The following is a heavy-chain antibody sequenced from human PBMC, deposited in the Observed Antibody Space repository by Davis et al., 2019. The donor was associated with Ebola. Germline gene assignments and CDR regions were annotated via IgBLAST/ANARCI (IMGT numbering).Heavy chain of an antibody. J-gene: IGHJ6*04. D-gene: IGHD6-19*01. V-gene: IGHV4-34*01. CDR2: INHSGST. CDR1: GGSFSGYY. CDR3: ARGVSSSGGGGFYAMDV. Sequence: MPSETLSLTCAVYGGSFSGYYWSWIRQPPGKGLEWIGEINHSGSTNYNPSLKSRVTISVDTSKNQFSLKLSSVTAADTAVYYCARGVSSSGGGGFYAMDVWGKGTTVTVSS.